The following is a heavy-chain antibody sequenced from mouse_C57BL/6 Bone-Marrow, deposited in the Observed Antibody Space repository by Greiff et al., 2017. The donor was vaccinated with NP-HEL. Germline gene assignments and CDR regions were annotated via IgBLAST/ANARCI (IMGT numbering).Heavy chain of an antibody. J-gene: IGHJ4*01. V-gene: IGHV1-82*01. CDR2: IYPGDGDT. CDR3: GSYYYAIGY. CDR1: GYAFSSSW. Sequence: VQLQQSGPELVKPGASVKISCKASGYAFSSSWMNWVKQRPGKGLEWIGRIYPGDGDTNYNGKFKGKATLTADKSSSTAYMQLSSLTSQDSAFYFSGSYYYAIGYWGQGTSVTV.